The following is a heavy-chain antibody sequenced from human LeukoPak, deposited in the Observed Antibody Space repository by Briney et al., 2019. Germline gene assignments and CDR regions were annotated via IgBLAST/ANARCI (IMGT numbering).Heavy chain of an antibody. J-gene: IGHJ5*02. CDR2: IIPIFGTA. D-gene: IGHD6-13*01. CDR3: ARVDGAGSSSWYIPLPKWFDP. Sequence: SVKVSCKASGCTFSSYVISWVRQPPGQGLEWMGGIIPIFGTANYAQKFQGRVTITADESTSTAYMELSSLRSEDTAVYYCARVDGAGSSSWYIPLPKWFDPWGQGTLVTVSS. V-gene: IGHV1-69*01. CDR1: GCTFSSYV.